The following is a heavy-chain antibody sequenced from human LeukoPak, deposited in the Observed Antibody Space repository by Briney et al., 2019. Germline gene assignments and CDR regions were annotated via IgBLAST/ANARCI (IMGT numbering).Heavy chain of an antibody. J-gene: IGHJ6*02. V-gene: IGHV1-69*05. D-gene: IGHD2-2*01. CDR2: IIPIFGTA. CDR1: GGTFSSYA. CDR3: TRATSVVVPAADRYYYGMDV. Sequence: GASVKVSCKASGGTFSSYAISWVRQAPGQGLEWMGGIIPIFGTANYAQKFQGRVTMTRDTSLSTAYMELSRLRSDDTAVYYCTRATSVVVPAADRYYYGMDVWGQGTTVTVSS.